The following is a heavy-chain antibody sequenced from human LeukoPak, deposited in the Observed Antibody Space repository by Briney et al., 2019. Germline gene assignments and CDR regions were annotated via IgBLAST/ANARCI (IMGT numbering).Heavy chain of an antibody. CDR1: AYTFASYY. V-gene: IGHV1-46*01. CDR3: AREGEYGGNFGDAFHI. CDR2: VNPST. J-gene: IGHJ3*02. Sequence: ASEKVSCKASAYTFASYYIHWVRQAPGQGLEWMGIVNPSTTYAQKFQGRLTMTRDTSTTTVYMELSSLRSEDTAVYYCAREGEYGGNFGDAFHIWGQGTMVTVSS. D-gene: IGHD3-16*01.